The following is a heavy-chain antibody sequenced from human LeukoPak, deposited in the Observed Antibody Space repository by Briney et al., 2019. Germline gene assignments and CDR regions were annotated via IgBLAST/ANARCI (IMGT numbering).Heavy chain of an antibody. CDR3: AKAWYYYDSSGYRYYFDY. D-gene: IGHD3-22*01. V-gene: IGHV3-23*01. CDR2: ISGSGGST. J-gene: IGHJ4*02. CDR1: GFTFSSYA. Sequence: PGGSLRLSCAASGFTFSSYAMSWVRQAPGKGLEWVSAISGSGGSTYYVDSVKGRFTISRDNSKNTLYLQMNSLRAEDTAVYYCAKAWYYYDSSGYRYYFDYWGQGTLVTVSS.